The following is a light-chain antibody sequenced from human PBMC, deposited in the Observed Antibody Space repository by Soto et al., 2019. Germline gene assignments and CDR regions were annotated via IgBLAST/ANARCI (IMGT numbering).Light chain of an antibody. CDR3: QQRSNWPLT. CDR2: DAS. J-gene: IGKJ4*01. Sequence: EIVLTQSPATLSLSPGERVTLSCRTSQSVSKYLAWYQQTPGQAPRLLIYDASNRATGVPARFSGSGSGTDFSLTISGLEPEDFAVYYCQQRSNWPLTLGGGTKVQIK. CDR1: QSVSKY. V-gene: IGKV3-11*01.